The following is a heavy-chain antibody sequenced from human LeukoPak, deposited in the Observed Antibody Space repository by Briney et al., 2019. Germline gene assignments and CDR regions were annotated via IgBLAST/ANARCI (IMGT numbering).Heavy chain of an antibody. Sequence: GGSLRLSCVASGFTFNSYGMHWVRQAPGKGLEWVAFIRYDGSNRYYADSVKGRFTISRDNSKNTLYPQMNSLRAEDTAVYYCAPRVVVIAAPFDYWGQGTLVTVSS. CDR2: IRYDGSNR. CDR3: APRVVVIAAPFDY. J-gene: IGHJ4*02. D-gene: IGHD2-21*01. V-gene: IGHV3-30*02. CDR1: GFTFNSYG.